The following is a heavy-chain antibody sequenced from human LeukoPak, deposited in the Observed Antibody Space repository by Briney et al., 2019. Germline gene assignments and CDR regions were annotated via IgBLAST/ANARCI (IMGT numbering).Heavy chain of an antibody. Sequence: PPVTVSFTASGYTFTVNYMHWVRQARRQGLEWMGIINPSGGSTSYAQKFQGRVTITRDTSTSTVYMELSSLRSEDTAVYYCARAVGIAAAGYHLGYWGQGTLVTVSS. CDR1: GYTFTVNY. V-gene: IGHV1-46*01. D-gene: IGHD6-13*01. J-gene: IGHJ4*02. CDR3: ARAVGIAAAGYHLGY. CDR2: INPSGGST.